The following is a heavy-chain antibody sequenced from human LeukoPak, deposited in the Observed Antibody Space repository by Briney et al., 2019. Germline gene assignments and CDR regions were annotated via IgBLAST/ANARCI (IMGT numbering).Heavy chain of an antibody. V-gene: IGHV3-53*01. J-gene: IGHJ3*02. CDR2: IYSGGST. CDR1: GFTVSSNY. Sequence: GGSLRLSCAASGFTVSSNYMSWVRQAPGKGLEWVSVIYSGGSTYYADSVKGRFTISRDNSKNTLYFQMNSLRAEDTAVYYCASETSGRLSDAFDIWGQGTMVTVSS. D-gene: IGHD6-19*01. CDR3: ASETSGRLSDAFDI.